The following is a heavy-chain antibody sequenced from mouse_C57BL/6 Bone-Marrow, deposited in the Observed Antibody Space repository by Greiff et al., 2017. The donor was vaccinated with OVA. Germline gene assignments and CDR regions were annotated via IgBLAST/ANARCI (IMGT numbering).Heavy chain of an antibody. J-gene: IGHJ2*01. Sequence: QVQLQQSGAELARPGASVKLSCKASGYTFTSYGISWVKQRTGQGLEWIGEIYPRSGNTYYNEKFKGKGTMTAEKSSSTASMELRSLTSEDSAVYFCASAVVITTVVATDYFDYWGQGTTLTVSS. CDR2: IYPRSGNT. D-gene: IGHD1-1*01. V-gene: IGHV1-81*01. CDR1: GYTFTSYG. CDR3: ASAVVITTVVATDYFDY.